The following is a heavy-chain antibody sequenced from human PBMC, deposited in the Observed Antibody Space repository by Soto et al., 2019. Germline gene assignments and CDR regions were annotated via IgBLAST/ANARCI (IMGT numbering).Heavy chain of an antibody. CDR1: GSIVSSYY. V-gene: IGHV3-53*01. Sequence: EVQLVEAGGGLIQTGGSLRLSCAVSGSIVSSYYMSWVRQAPGKGLEWISVIYSGGSTYYTDSVKGRFTISRDNSENTLYLQLNSLRAEDTAVYYCAKSGGNGWFADAFDVWGQGTMVTVSS. J-gene: IGHJ3*01. CDR3: AKSGGNGWFADAFDV. D-gene: IGHD6-19*01. CDR2: IYSGGST.